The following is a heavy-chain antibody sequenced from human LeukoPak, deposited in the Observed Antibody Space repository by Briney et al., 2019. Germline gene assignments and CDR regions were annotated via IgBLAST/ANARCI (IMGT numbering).Heavy chain of an antibody. CDR3: ARGIAARL. CDR1: GGSFSGYY. V-gene: IGHV4-34*01. Sequence: KPSEALSLTCAVYGGSFSGYYWSWIRQPPGRGLEWIGEINHSGSTNYNPSLKSRVTISVDTSKNQFSLKLSSVTAADTAVYYCARGIAARLWGQGTMVTVSS. D-gene: IGHD6-6*01. J-gene: IGHJ3*01. CDR2: INHSGST.